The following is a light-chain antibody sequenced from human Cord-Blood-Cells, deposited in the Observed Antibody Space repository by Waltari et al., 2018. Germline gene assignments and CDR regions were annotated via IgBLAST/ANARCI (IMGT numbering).Light chain of an antibody. Sequence: QSALTQPRSVSGSPGQSVTISCTGTSSDVGGSNYVSWYHQHPAKAPKLMIYDDSKRPSGVPDRFSGSKSGNTASLTISGLQAEDEADYYCCSYAGSYTWVFGGGTKLTVL. V-gene: IGLV2-11*01. J-gene: IGLJ3*02. CDR2: DDS. CDR3: CSYAGSYTWV. CDR1: SSDVGGSNY.